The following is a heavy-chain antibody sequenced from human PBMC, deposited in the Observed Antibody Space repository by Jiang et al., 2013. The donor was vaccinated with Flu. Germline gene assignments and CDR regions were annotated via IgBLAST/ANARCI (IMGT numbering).Heavy chain of an antibody. V-gene: IGHV5-51*01. D-gene: IGHD6-19*01. J-gene: IGHJ4*02. Sequence: FQGQVTISADKSISTAYLQWSSLKASDTAMYYCARPDSSGWYYFDYWGQGTLVTVSS. CDR3: ARPDSSGWYYFDY.